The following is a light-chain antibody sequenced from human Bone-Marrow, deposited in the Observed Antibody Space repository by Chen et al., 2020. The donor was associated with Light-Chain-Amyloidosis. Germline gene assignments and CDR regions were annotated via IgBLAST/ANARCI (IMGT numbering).Light chain of an antibody. CDR2: DAS. J-gene: IGKJ4*01. Sequence: EIVLTQSPATLSLSPGERATLSCRASQSVSSYLAWYQQKPGQAPRLLIYDASNRATGIPARFSGSGSGTDFTRTISSLEPEDVAVYYCQQRSNWPRLTFGGGTKVEIK. V-gene: IGKV3-11*01. CDR1: QSVSSY. CDR3: QQRSNWPRLT.